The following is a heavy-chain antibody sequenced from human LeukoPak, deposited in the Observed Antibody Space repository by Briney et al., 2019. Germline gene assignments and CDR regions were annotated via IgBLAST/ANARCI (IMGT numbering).Heavy chain of an antibody. CDR3: ARDRLAYCGGDCSYNWFDP. CDR2: IYTSGST. V-gene: IGHV4-61*02. J-gene: IGHJ5*02. Sequence: SQTLSLTCTVSGGSISSGSYYWSWIRQPAGKGLEWIGRIYTSGSTNYNPSLKSRVTISVDTSKNQFSLKLSSVTAADTAVYYCARDRLAYCGGDCSYNWFDPWGQGTLVTVSS. D-gene: IGHD2-21*01. CDR1: GGSISSGSYY.